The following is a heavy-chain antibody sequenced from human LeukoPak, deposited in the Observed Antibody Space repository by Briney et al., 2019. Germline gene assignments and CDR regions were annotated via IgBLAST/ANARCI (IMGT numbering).Heavy chain of an antibody. J-gene: IGHJ4*02. CDR1: GYTFTSYD. D-gene: IGHD3-3*01. CDR2: MDPNSGNT. Sequence: ASVKVSCKASGYTFTSYDINWVRQATGQGLEWMGWMDPNSGNTGYAQKFQGRVTITRNTSISTAYMELSSLRSEDTAVYYCARLPFWSGSSDYWGQGTLVTVSS. CDR3: ARLPFWSGSSDY. V-gene: IGHV1-8*03.